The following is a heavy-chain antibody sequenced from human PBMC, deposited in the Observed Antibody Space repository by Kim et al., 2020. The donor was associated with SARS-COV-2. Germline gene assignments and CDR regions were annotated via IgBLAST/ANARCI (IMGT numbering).Heavy chain of an antibody. D-gene: IGHD6-19*01. J-gene: IGHJ4*02. CDR3: ARRWGYSSGWFPI. Sequence: GGSLRLSCAASGFTFSSYAMHWVRQAPGKGLEWVAVISYDGSNKYYADSVKGRFTISRDNSKNTLYLQMNSLRAEDTAVYYCARRWGYSSGWFPIWGQGT. CDR2: ISYDGSNK. V-gene: IGHV3-30-3*01. CDR1: GFTFSSYA.